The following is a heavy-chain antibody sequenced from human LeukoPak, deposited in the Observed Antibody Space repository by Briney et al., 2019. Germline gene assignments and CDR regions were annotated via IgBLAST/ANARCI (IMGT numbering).Heavy chain of an antibody. CDR2: IKQDGSDK. V-gene: IGHV3-7*02. CDR3: ASGNSHAFDI. J-gene: IGHJ3*02. Sequence: PGGSLRLSCAASGFTFSSYWMSWVRQAPGKGLEWVANIKQDGSDKYYVDSVKGRFTISRDNAKDTLYLQMNSLRAEDTAVYYCASGNSHAFDIWGQGTMVTVSS. CDR1: GFTFSSYW.